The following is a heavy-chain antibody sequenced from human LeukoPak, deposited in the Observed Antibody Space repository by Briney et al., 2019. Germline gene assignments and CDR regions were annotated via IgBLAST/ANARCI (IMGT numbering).Heavy chain of an antibody. J-gene: IGHJ3*02. CDR1: GYTFTSYD. CDR3: ARDRRYYYDSSNRRAFDI. CDR2: MNPNSGNT. V-gene: IGHV1-8*01. D-gene: IGHD3-22*01. Sequence: ASVKVSCKASGYTFTSYDINWVRQATGQGLEWMGWMNPNSGNTGYAQKFQGRVTMTRNTSISTAYMELSSLRSEDTAVYYCARDRRYYYDSSNRRAFDIWGQGTMVTVSS.